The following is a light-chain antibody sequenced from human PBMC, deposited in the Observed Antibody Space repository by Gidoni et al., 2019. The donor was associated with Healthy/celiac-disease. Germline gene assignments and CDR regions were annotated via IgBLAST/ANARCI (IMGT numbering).Light chain of an antibody. V-gene: IGKV3-15*01. J-gene: IGKJ1*01. CDR2: GAS. CDR1: QSGSSN. CDR3: QQYNNWPHWT. Sequence: EIVMTQSPATLSVFPGDRATLSCRARQSGSSNLAWYQQKPGQAPRLLIYGASTRATGIPARFSGSGSGTEFTLTISSLQSEDFAVYYCQQYNNWPHWTFGQGTKVEIK.